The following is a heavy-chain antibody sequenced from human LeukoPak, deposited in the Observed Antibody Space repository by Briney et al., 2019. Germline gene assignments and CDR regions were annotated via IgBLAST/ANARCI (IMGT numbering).Heavy chain of an antibody. CDR1: GGSISSCY. V-gene: IGHV4-59*08. CDR2: IYYSGGT. Sequence: SETLSLTCTVSGGSISSCYWSWIRQPPGKGLEWIGYIYYSGGTNYNPSLKSRVTISVDTSKKQFSLRLSSVTAADTAVYYCARRGGDSSGNFDYWGQGTLVTVSS. J-gene: IGHJ4*02. CDR3: ARRGGDSSGNFDY. D-gene: IGHD3-22*01.